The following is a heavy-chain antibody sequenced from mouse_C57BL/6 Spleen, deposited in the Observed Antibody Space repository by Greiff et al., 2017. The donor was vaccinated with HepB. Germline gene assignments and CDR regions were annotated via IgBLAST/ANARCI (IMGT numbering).Heavy chain of an antibody. CDR3: ARLTTVVATGAMDY. D-gene: IGHD1-1*01. CDR1: GYTFTSYW. V-gene: IGHV1-55*01. CDR2: IYPGSGST. J-gene: IGHJ4*01. Sequence: VQLQQPGAELVKPGASVKMSCKASGYTFTSYWITWVKQRPGQGLEWIGDIYPGSGSTNYNEKFKSKATLTVDTSSSTAYMQLSSLTSEDSAVYYCARLTTVVATGAMDYWGQGTSVTVSS.